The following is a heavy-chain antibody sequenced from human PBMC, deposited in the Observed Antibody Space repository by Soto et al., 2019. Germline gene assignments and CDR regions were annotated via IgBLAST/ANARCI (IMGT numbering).Heavy chain of an antibody. Sequence: QVQLQESGPGLVKPSQTLSLTCTVSGGSISSGGYYWSWIRQHPGKGLEWLGYIYYSGTTYYNPSLQSRINMSIDTSKNQFSLKLRSVTAADSAVYYCAGDLQVTTLNPYWDFDLWGRGPLVTVSS. CDR1: GGSISSGGYY. V-gene: IGHV4-31*03. D-gene: IGHD2-21*02. J-gene: IGHJ2*01. CDR3: AGDLQVTTLNPYWDFDL. CDR2: IYYSGTT.